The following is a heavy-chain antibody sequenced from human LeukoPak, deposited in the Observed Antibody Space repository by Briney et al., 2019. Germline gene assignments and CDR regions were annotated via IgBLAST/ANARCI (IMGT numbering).Heavy chain of an antibody. CDR1: GFTFSSYW. Sequence: GGSLRLSCAASGFTFSSYWMSWVRQAPGKGLEWVANIKEDGSEKYYVDSVKGRFTISRDNAKNSLYLQMNNLRAEDTALYHYATAVAAGWFDPWGQGTLVTVSS. D-gene: IGHD6-13*01. V-gene: IGHV3-7*01. CDR3: ATAVAAGWFDP. J-gene: IGHJ5*02. CDR2: IKEDGSEK.